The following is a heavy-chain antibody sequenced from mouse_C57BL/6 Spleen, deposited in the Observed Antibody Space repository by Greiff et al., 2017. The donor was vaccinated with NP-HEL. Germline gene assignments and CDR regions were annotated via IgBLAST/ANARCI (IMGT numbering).Heavy chain of an antibody. CDR2: IYPGSGST. Sequence: QVQLQQPGAELVKPGASVKMSCKASGYTFTSYWITWVKQRPGQGLEWIGDIYPGSGSTNYNEKFKSKATLTVDTSSSTAYMQLSSLTSEDSAVYYCARRIYGSDYAMDYWGQGTSVTVSS. CDR1: GYTFTSYW. CDR3: ARRIYGSDYAMDY. V-gene: IGHV1-55*01. D-gene: IGHD1-1*01. J-gene: IGHJ4*01.